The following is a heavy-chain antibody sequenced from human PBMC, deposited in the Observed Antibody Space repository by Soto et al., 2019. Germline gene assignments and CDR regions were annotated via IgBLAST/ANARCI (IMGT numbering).Heavy chain of an antibody. CDR2: ITWNSGNI. CDR3: GRDNIMDV. CDR1: GFTFDDYA. Sequence: EVQLVESGGGLVQPGRSLRLSCAASGFTFDDYAMHWVRQAPGKGLEWVSGITWNSGNIEYADSVKGRFIISRDNAKNSLYLHMNSLRVEDTALYYCGRDNIMDVWGKGTTVTVSS. J-gene: IGHJ6*03. V-gene: IGHV3-9*01.